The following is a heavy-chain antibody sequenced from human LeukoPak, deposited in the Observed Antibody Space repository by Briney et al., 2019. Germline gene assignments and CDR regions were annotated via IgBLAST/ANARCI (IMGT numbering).Heavy chain of an antibody. V-gene: IGHV3-30-3*01. D-gene: IGHD6-19*01. CDR2: ISYDGSNK. CDR1: GFTFSSYA. CDR3: ARDTYSSGWPRSLPQFDY. Sequence: GGSLRLSCAASGFTFSSYAMHWVRQAPGKGLEWVAVISYDGSNKYYADSVKGRFTISRDNSKNTLYLQMSSLRAEDTAVYYCARDTYSSGWPRSLPQFDYWGQGTLVTVSS. J-gene: IGHJ4*02.